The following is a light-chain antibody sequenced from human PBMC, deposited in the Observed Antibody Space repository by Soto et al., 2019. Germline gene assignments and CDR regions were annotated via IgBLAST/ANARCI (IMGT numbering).Light chain of an antibody. CDR1: NSNIGNNY. Sequence: QSVLTQPPSVSAAPGQKVTISCSGSNSNIGNNYVSWYQQLPGTAPKLLIYENNKRPSGIPDRFSGSKSGTSATLGITGLQTGDEADYYCGAWDSGLSGYVFGTGTKLTVL. CDR2: ENN. J-gene: IGLJ1*01. CDR3: GAWDSGLSGYV. V-gene: IGLV1-51*02.